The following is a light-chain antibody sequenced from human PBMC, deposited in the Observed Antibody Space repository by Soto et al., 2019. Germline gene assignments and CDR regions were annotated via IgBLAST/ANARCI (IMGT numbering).Light chain of an antibody. CDR1: QSVSRY. V-gene: IGKV3-11*01. J-gene: IGKJ1*01. CDR3: QQRSNWPWT. CDR2: DAS. Sequence: EIVMTQSPANPSLSPGERATLSCRASQSVSRYFAWYQLKHGQAPRXLIYDASNRATGIPARFSGSGSGTDLTITISSLEPEDCEVYYCQQRSNWPWTFGQGTKVDIK.